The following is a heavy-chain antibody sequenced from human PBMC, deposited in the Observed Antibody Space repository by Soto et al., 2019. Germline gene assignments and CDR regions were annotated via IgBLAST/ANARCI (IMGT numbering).Heavy chain of an antibody. CDR1: GFSLSTSGVG. CDR2: IYWSGDE. V-gene: IGHV2-5*01. Sequence: SGPTLVNPTQTLTLTCSFSGFSLSTSGVGVGWIRQSPGKALEWLALIYWSGDEHYKPSLKSRLSIIKDTSKNHVVLIMTDMDPVDTATYYCARGLATLPVFAFDIWGQGTMVTVSS. D-gene: IGHD6-6*01. J-gene: IGHJ3*02. CDR3: ARGLATLPVFAFDI.